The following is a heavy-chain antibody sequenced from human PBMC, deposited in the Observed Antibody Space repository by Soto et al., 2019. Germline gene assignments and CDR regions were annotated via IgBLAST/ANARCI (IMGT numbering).Heavy chain of an antibody. D-gene: IGHD5-12*01. Sequence: PGGSLRLSCAASGFSFRSYEMNWVRQAPGKGLEWVSYIDSSGSDMYYTDSVKDRFTISRDNAKNSLYLQMNSLRAEDTGVYYCARKVDGYNWFDPWGQGTLVTVSS. CDR1: GFSFRSYE. CDR3: ARKVDGYNWFDP. J-gene: IGHJ5*02. CDR2: IDSSGSDM. V-gene: IGHV3-48*03.